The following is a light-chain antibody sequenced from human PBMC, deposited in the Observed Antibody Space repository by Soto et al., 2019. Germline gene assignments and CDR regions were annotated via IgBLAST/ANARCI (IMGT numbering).Light chain of an antibody. V-gene: IGKV1D-12*01. CDR3: RRANRFPRA. CDR1: QDISTW. J-gene: IGKJ1*01. CDR2: AAS. Sequence: DIQMTQSPSSVSASVGDRVTITCRASQDISTWLAWYQQKPEKAPKLMIYAASNLQTGVPSRFSGSGSGTDFTLTISSLQPKDFATYYCRRANRFPRALGQGTKVEIK.